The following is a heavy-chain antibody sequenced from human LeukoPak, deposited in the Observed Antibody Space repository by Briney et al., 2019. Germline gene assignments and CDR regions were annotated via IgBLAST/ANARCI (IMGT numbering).Heavy chain of an antibody. D-gene: IGHD3-3*01. CDR3: AIARASFDFWSPYYSS. Sequence: GGSLTLLCAPSGFTFSDYYMSWVRHAPGGGLECVSYISNGGSSMYYADSVQGRFTISSENAKNSVYLQMNSLRAEDTAVYYCAIARASFDFWSPYYSSWGQGTLVTVSS. CDR2: ISNGGSSM. CDR1: GFTFSDYY. J-gene: IGHJ5*02. V-gene: IGHV3-11*01.